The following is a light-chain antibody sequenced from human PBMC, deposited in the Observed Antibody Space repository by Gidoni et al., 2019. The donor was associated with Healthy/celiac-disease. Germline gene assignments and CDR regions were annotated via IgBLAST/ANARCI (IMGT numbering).Light chain of an antibody. CDR3: QQRSNGPLT. CDR2: DAS. J-gene: IGKJ4*01. CDR1: QMVSSY. Sequence: EIVLTQSPATLSLSPGEISTLSCRTSQMVSSYLAWYQQKPGQAPRLLIYDASNRATGSPARFSGSGSGTDFTLTSSSLEPEDFAVYYCQQRSNGPLTFGGGTKVEIK. V-gene: IGKV3-11*01.